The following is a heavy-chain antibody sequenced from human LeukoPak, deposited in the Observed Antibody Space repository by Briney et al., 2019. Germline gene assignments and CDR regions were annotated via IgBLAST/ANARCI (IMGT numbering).Heavy chain of an antibody. CDR2: IYTSGST. V-gene: IGHV4-4*07. CDR1: GGSIISYS. D-gene: IGHD4-17*01. CDR3: ARLKATVSIHAYFDY. J-gene: IGHJ4*02. Sequence: SETLSHTCTVSGGSIISYSWSWIRQPAGKGLEWIGRIYTSGSTNYNPSLKSRVTISSDTSKNQFSLQLTSVTAADTAVYYCARLKATVSIHAYFDYWGQGTLVTVSS.